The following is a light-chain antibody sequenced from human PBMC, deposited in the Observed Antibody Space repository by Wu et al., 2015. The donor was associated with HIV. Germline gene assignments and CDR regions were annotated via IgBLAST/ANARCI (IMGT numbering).Light chain of an antibody. CDR1: PSLSSSD. CDR3: LQYGNTLYT. V-gene: IGKV3-20*01. J-gene: IGKJ2*01. Sequence: IVLTQSPGTLSLSPGERATLSCGASPSLSSSDLAWYQVKSGQAPRLLIYGASNRATGIPDRFSGSESGTDFTLSISRLEPEDFAVYYCLQYGNTLYTFGQGTKVEIK. CDR2: GAS.